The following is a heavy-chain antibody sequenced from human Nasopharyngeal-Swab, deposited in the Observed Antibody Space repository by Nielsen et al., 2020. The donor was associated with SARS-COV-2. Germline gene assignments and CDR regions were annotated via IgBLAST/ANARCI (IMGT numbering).Heavy chain of an antibody. V-gene: IGHV4-39*01. D-gene: IGHD2-15*01. CDR2: IYYSGST. J-gene: IGHJ3*02. CDR3: ARQWYCSGGSCYPPGAFDI. Sequence: GSLRLSFTVSGGSISSSSYYWGWIRQPPGKWLEWIGSIYYSGSTYDNPSLKSRVTLSVDTSKNHFSLNLNYVTAADTAMYYCARQWYCSGGSCYPPGAFDIWGQGTMVTVSS. CDR1: GGSISSSSYY.